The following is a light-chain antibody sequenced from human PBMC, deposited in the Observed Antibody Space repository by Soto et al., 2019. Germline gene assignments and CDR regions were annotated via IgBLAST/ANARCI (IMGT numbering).Light chain of an antibody. CDR1: SSDVGGYNY. V-gene: IGLV2-14*01. Sequence: QSALTQPASVSGSPGQSITISCTGTSSDVGGYNYVSWYQQHPGKAPKVMIYEVSNRPSGVSNRFSGSKSGNTASLTISGLQADDEADYYCSSYTSNSPLVVFGGGTKLTVL. CDR3: SSYTSNSPLVV. CDR2: EVS. J-gene: IGLJ2*01.